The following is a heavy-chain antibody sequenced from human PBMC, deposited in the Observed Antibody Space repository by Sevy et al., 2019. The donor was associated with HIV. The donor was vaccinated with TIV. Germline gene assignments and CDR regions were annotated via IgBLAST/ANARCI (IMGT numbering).Heavy chain of an antibody. D-gene: IGHD4-17*01. CDR3: ARGGVEMTTRG. V-gene: IGHV1-2*06. CDR1: GYTFTGYY. Sequence: ASVKVSCKASGYTFTGYYFHWVRQAPGQGLEWMGRINPNSGGTNYAQKFQGRVTMTRDTSISTAYMELSSLSSDDTAVYYCARGGVEMTTRGWGQGTRVTVSS. J-gene: IGHJ4*02. CDR2: INPNSGGT.